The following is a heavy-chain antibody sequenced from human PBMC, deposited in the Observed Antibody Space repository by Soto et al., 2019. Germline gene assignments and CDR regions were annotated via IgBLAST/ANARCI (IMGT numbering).Heavy chain of an antibody. D-gene: IGHD3-10*01. J-gene: IGHJ6*02. Sequence: EVQLVESGGGLVQPGGSLRLSCAGSGFTFSSHTMTWVRQAPGKGLEFLSYITSTGSTKNYADSVKGRFTISRDNAKNSLSLQMTSLRDEDTAVYYCARRITVVRGPYYYYGMDVWGPGTTVTVSS. CDR2: ITSTGSTK. CDR3: ARRITVVRGPYYYYGMDV. CDR1: GFTFSSHT. V-gene: IGHV3-48*02.